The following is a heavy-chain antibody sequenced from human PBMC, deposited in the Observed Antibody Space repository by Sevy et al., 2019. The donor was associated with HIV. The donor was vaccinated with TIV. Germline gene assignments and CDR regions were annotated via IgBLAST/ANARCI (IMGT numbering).Heavy chain of an antibody. Sequence: GGSLRLSCIASGFTFRNYGIHWVRQAPGKGLDWVAVIGYDGSDKYYADSVKGRFTIYRENSKNTLFLQMNSLRVEDTAVYYCAKERGGSYIPYFYGMDVWGQGTAVTVSS. D-gene: IGHD1-26*01. CDR1: GFTFRNYG. CDR3: AKERGGSYIPYFYGMDV. CDR2: IGYDGSDK. V-gene: IGHV3-30*18. J-gene: IGHJ6*02.